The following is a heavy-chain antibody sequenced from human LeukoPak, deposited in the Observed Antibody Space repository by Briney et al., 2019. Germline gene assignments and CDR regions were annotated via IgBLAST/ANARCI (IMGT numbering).Heavy chain of an antibody. CDR3: AKTSIVGALGAFDI. V-gene: IGHV3-30*18. Sequence: GRSLRLSCAASGFTFSSYGMHWVRQAPGKGLEWVAVIPYDGSNKYYADSVKGRFTISKDNSKNTLYLQMNSLRAEDTAVYYCAKTSIVGALGAFDIWGQGTMVTVSS. D-gene: IGHD1-26*01. CDR2: IPYDGSNK. J-gene: IGHJ3*02. CDR1: GFTFSSYG.